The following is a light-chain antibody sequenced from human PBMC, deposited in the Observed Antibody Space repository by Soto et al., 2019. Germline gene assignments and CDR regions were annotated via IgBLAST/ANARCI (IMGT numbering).Light chain of an antibody. Sequence: DIQMTQSPSSLSASVGDRVPITCRASQSISSYLNWYQQKPGKAPKLLIYAASSLQSGVPSRFSGSGSGTDFTLTISSLQPEDFATYYCQQSYSVPWTFGQGTKVDIK. CDR1: QSISSY. CDR3: QQSYSVPWT. CDR2: AAS. J-gene: IGKJ1*01. V-gene: IGKV1-39*01.